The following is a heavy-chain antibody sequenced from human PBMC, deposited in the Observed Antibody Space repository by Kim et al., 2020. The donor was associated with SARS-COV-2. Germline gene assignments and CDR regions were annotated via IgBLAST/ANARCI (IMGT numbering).Heavy chain of an antibody. V-gene: IGHV4-59*01. D-gene: IGHD5-18*01. CDR3: ARGIRSGYSYGPYAFDI. CDR2: IYYSGST. CDR1: GGSISSYY. J-gene: IGHJ3*02. Sequence: SETLSLTCTVSGGSISSYYWSWIRQPPGKGLEWIGYIYYSGSTNYNPSLKSRVTISVDTSKNQFSLKLSSVTAADTAVYYCARGIRSGYSYGPYAFDIWGQGTMGTVSS.